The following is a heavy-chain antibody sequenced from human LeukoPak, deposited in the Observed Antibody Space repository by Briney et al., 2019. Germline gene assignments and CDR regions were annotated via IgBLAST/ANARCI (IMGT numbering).Heavy chain of an antibody. CDR2: IYHSGST. V-gene: IGHV4-59*01. Sequence: SETLSLTCTVSGGSINSYYWNWIRQPPGKGLEWIGYIYHSGSTNYNPSLKSRGTISLDTSKNQFSLKLTSVTAADTAIYYCARVGGMTTINNAAFDIWGQGTMVTVSS. CDR3: ARVGGMTTINNAAFDI. J-gene: IGHJ3*02. CDR1: GGSINSYY. D-gene: IGHD4-4*01.